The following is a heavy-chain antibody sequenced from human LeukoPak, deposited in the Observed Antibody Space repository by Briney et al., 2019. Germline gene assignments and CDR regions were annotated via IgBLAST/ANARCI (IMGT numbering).Heavy chain of an antibody. CDR2: IYTSGST. Sequence: SETLSLTCTVSGGSISSYYWSWIRQPAGKGLERIGRIYTSGSTNYNPSLKSRVTMSVDTSKNQFSLKLSSVTAADTAVYYCARDSRRGYNYYYYMDVWGKGTTVTVSS. CDR3: ARDSRRGYNYYYYMDV. CDR1: GGSISSYY. J-gene: IGHJ6*03. D-gene: IGHD3-10*01. V-gene: IGHV4-4*07.